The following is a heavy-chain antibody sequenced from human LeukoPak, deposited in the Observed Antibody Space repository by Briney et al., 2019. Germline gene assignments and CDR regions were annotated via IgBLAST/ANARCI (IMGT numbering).Heavy chain of an antibody. D-gene: IGHD3-10*01. V-gene: IGHV3-20*04. CDR2: INWNGVST. J-gene: IGHJ3*02. CDR3: ARDYHTRDYYGSGRGAFDI. Sequence: PGGSLRLSCAASGFTFSSYAMSWVRQAPGKGLEWVSGINWNGVSTAYGDSVKGRFTISRDSAKNFLYLQMNGLRAEDTAFYYCARDYHTRDYYGSGRGAFDIWGQGTMVTVSS. CDR1: GFTFSSYA.